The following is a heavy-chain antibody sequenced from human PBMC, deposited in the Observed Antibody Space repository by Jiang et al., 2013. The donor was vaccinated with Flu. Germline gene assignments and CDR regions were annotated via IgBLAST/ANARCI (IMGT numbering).Heavy chain of an antibody. V-gene: IGHV4-59*08. CDR3: ARRGGSRVVAMTT. D-gene: IGHD3-22*01. Sequence: GSGLVKPSETLSLTCTVSGGSISNYYWSWIRQPPGKGLEWIGYIYYSGSTNYNPSLKSRLTISVDTSKNQFSLKLSSVTAADTAVYYCARRGGSRVVAMTTWGQGTLVTVSS. CDR2: IYYSGST. J-gene: IGHJ4*02. CDR1: GGSISNYY.